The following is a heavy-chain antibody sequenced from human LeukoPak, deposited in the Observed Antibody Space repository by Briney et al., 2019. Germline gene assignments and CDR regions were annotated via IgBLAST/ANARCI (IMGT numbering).Heavy chain of an antibody. V-gene: IGHV3-30*02. CDR1: GFTFDDYG. J-gene: IGHJ4*02. D-gene: IGHD3-10*01. CDR3: AKDLSHYGPGSYYNFDY. Sequence: GGSLRLSCAASGFTFDDYGMSWVRQAPGKGLEWVAFIRYDGSNKYYADSVKGRFTISRDNSKNTLYLQMNSLRAEDTAVYYCAKDLSHYGPGSYYNFDYWGQGTLVTVSS. CDR2: IRYDGSNK.